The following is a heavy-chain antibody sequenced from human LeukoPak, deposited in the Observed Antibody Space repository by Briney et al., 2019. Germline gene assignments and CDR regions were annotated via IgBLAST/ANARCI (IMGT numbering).Heavy chain of an antibody. V-gene: IGHV1-18*01. CDR2: ISGHNGNT. J-gene: IGHJ4*02. D-gene: IGHD3-22*01. CDR3: ARSRMYYDSSGNDF. CDR1: GYTCTSHG. Sequence: GASVKVSCKASGYTCTSHGIGWVRQAPGQGLEWMGWISGHNGNTNYAQKFQGRVTMTTDTSTCTAYMELRSLRSDDTAVYYCARSRMYYDSSGNDFWGQGTLVTVSS.